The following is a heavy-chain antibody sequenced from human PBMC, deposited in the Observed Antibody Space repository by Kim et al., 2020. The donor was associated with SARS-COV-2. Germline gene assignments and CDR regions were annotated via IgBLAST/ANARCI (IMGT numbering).Heavy chain of an antibody. V-gene: IGHV4-39*01. Sequence: YYSPSLTSRVTMSVYTSKNQFSLYLSSVTAADTAVYYCARLGGSLITFFDSWGQGTLVTVSS. D-gene: IGHD3-16*01. J-gene: IGHJ4*02. CDR3: ARLGGSLITFFDS.